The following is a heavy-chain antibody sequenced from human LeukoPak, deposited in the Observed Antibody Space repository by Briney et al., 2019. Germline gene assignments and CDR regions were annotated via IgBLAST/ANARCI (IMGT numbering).Heavy chain of an antibody. CDR2: IKQDGSEK. CDR3: ATRFLGPRVY. V-gene: IGHV3-7*01. J-gene: IGHJ4*02. Sequence: PGGSLRLSCAAPGFTFSSYWMSWVRQAPEKGLEWVAHIKQDGSEKYYVDSVKGRFTISRDNAKNSLYLQMNSLRAEDTAVYYCATRFLGPRVYGAQGPLVPASS. CDR1: GFTFSSYW. D-gene: IGHD6-13*01.